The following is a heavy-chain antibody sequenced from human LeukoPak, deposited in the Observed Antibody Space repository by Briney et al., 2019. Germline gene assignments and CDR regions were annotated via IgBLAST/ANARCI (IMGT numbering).Heavy chain of an antibody. D-gene: IGHD3-22*01. CDR2: VSVYNGNT. J-gene: IGHJ3*02. Sequence: ASVRVSCKSSGYTFTSYAISWVRQAPGQGLEWMGWVSVYNGNTNYAQMLRGRVTMTADTSTSTAYMELRSLRSDDTAVYYCARSGEGSGSAAYDIWGQGTMVTVSS. V-gene: IGHV1-18*01. CDR1: GYTFTSYA. CDR3: ARSGEGSGSAAYDI.